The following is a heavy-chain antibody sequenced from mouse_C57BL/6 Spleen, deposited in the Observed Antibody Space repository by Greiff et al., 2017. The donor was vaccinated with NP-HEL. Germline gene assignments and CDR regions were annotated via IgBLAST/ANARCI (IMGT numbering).Heavy chain of an antibody. CDR3: AREGTVVAP. D-gene: IGHD1-1*01. CDR2: INPGSGGT. CDR1: GYAFTNYL. J-gene: IGHJ3*01. Sequence: VQLQQSGAELVRPGTSVKVSCKASGYAFTNYLIEWVKQRPGQGLEWIGVINPGSGGTNYNEKFKGKATLTADKSSSTAYMQLSSLTSEDSAVYFCAREGTVVAPWGQGTLVTVSA. V-gene: IGHV1-54*01.